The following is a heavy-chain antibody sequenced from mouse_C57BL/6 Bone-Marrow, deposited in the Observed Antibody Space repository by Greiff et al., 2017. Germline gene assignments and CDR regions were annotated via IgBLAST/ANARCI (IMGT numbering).Heavy chain of an antibody. D-gene: IGHD1-1*01. Sequence: LVKPGASVKIPCKASGYTFTDYNMDWVKQSHGKSLEWIGDINPNNGGTIYNQKFKGKATLTVDKSSSTAYTELRSLTAEDTAVYYCARGGTTDWYFDVWGTGTTVTVSS. CDR2: INPNNGGT. J-gene: IGHJ1*03. V-gene: IGHV1-18*01. CDR1: GYTFTDYN. CDR3: ARGGTTDWYFDV.